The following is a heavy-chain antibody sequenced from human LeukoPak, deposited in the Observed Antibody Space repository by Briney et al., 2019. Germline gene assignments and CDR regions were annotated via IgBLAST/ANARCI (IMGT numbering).Heavy chain of an antibody. Sequence: SVKVSCKASGYTFTSYAISWVRQAPGQGLEWMGGIIPIFGTANYAQKFQGRVTITTDESTSTAYMELSSLRSEDTAVYYCARGGYDFWSPMRFDPWGQGTLVTVSS. V-gene: IGHV1-69*05. CDR1: GYTFTSYA. D-gene: IGHD3-3*01. CDR3: ARGGYDFWSPMRFDP. CDR2: IIPIFGTA. J-gene: IGHJ5*02.